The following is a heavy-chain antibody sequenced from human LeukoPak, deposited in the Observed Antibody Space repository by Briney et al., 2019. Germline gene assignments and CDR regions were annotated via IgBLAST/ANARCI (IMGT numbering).Heavy chain of an antibody. J-gene: IGHJ6*04. CDR2: INSSRSTI. Sequence: GSLLLSCAASGFTFSSYEMNWVRQAPGKGLEWVSYINSSRSTIYYADSVKGRFTISRDNAKNSLYLQMNSLRAEDTAVYYCAELGITMIGGVWGKGTTVTISS. CDR3: AELGITMIGGV. CDR1: GFTFSSYE. V-gene: IGHV3-48*03. D-gene: IGHD3-10*02.